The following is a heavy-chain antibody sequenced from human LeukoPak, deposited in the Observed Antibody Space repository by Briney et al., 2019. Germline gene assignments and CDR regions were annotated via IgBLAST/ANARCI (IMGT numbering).Heavy chain of an antibody. Sequence: GGSLRLSCAASGFTFSSYAMHWVRQAPGKGLEWVAVISYDGSNKYYADSVKGRFTISRDNSKNTLYLQMNSLRAEDTAVYYCATESGPFDYWGQGTLVTVSS. J-gene: IGHJ4*02. CDR2: ISYDGSNK. D-gene: IGHD1-26*01. V-gene: IGHV3-30*04. CDR3: ATESGPFDY. CDR1: GFTFSSYA.